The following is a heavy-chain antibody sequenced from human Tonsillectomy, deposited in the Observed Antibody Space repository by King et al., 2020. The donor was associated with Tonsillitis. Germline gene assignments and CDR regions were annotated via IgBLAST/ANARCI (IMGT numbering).Heavy chain of an antibody. D-gene: IGHD3-10*01. CDR2: ISGSGGST. J-gene: IGHJ4*02. CDR1: GFTFSSYA. V-gene: IGHV3-23*04. Sequence: VQLVESGGGLVQPGGSLRLSCAASGFTFSSYAMSWVRQAPGKGLEWVSSISGSGGSTYYADSVKGRFTISRDNSKNTLDLQMNSLRAEDTAVYYCAKGNLLYYGSGTFCEYWGQGILVTVSS. CDR3: AKGNLLYYGSGTFCEY.